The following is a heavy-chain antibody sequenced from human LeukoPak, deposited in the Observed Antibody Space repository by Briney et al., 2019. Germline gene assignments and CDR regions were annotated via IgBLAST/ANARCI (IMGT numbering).Heavy chain of an antibody. CDR3: AKDACSGTSCSFDY. J-gene: IGHJ4*02. D-gene: IGHD2-2*01. CDR2: ITWNSGST. CDR1: GFSFDDYA. Sequence: GGSLRLSWAASGFSFDDYAMHWVRQAPGKGLEWVSGITWNSGSTGYADSVKGRFTISRDNAKNSLFVQMNSLRAEDTALYYCAKDACSGTSCSFDYWGQGTLVTVSS. V-gene: IGHV3-9*01.